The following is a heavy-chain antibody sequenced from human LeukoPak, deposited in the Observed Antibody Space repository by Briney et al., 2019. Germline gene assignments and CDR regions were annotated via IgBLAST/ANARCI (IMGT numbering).Heavy chain of an antibody. CDR2: INFNSAST. J-gene: IGHJ6*03. Sequence: GSLRLSCVGSGFSFDDYGMNWVRQAPGKGLEWVSGINFNSASTVYAESVRGRFTISRDNAKNSLYLQMTSLRVEDTALYYCARDVGFTGQNYHYHMNVWGEGATVIVSS. CDR1: GFSFDDYG. V-gene: IGHV3-20*04. D-gene: IGHD3-10*01. CDR3: ARDVGFTGQNYHYHMNV.